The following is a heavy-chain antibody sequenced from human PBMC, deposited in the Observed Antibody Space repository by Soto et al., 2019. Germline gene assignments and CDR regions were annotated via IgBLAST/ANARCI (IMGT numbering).Heavy chain of an antibody. Sequence: ASVKVSCKASGYTFSSFGINCVLQSPGQGLEGVGWVSVYNDDTKYAQNFQGRVSLTTDTSTSTTYMEVGRLRSDDTAVYYCARTCRSGGSCYHEYWGEGTLVTVSS. D-gene: IGHD2-15*01. CDR1: GYTFSSFG. J-gene: IGHJ4*02. V-gene: IGHV1-18*01. CDR2: VSVYNDDT. CDR3: ARTCRSGGSCYHEY.